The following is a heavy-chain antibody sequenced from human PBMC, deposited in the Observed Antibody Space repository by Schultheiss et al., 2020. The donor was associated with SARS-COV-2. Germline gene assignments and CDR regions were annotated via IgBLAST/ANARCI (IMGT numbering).Heavy chain of an antibody. CDR1: GGSISSGGYY. V-gene: IGHV4-31*11. Sequence: SQTLSLTCAVSGGSISSGGYYWSWIRQHPGKGLEWIGYIYYSGSTYYNPSLKSRVTMSVDTSKNQFSLRLSSVTAADTAVYYCARSSRFDPWGQGTLVTVSS. J-gene: IGHJ5*02. CDR2: IYYSGST. CDR3: ARSSRFDP.